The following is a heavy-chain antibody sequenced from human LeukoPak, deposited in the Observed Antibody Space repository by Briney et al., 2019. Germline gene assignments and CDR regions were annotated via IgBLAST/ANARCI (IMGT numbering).Heavy chain of an antibody. Sequence: GASVKVSCKASGYTFTSYAMHWVRQAPGQRLEWMGWINAGNGNTKYSQKFQGRVTITRDTSASTAYMELSSLRSEDTAVYYCAGGYGSSWYSWFDPWGQGTLVTVSS. CDR3: AGGYGSSWYSWFDP. D-gene: IGHD6-13*01. V-gene: IGHV1-3*01. CDR2: INAGNGNT. CDR1: GYTFTSYA. J-gene: IGHJ5*02.